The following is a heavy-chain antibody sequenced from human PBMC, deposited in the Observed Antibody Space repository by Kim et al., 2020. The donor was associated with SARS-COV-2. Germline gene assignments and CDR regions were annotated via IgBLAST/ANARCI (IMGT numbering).Heavy chain of an antibody. CDR1: GLNFSNYG. Sequence: GGSLRLSCAASGLNFSNYGMHWVRQAPGKGLEWVALISYDGTNKDYADSVKGRFTISRDNSKNTLYLQMSSLRSEDTAIYYCAKVVAAIQYFDYWGQGTLVIVSS. J-gene: IGHJ4*02. CDR2: ISYDGTNK. CDR3: AKVVAAIQYFDY. D-gene: IGHD2-15*01. V-gene: IGHV3-30*18.